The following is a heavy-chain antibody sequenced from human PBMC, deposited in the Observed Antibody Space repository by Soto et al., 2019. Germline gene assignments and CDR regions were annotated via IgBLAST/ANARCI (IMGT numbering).Heavy chain of an antibody. CDR2: IYYSGST. V-gene: IGHV4-31*03. Sequence: QVQLQESGPGLVKPSQTLSLTCTVSGGSISSGGYYWSWIRQHPGKGLEWIGYIYYSGSTYYNPSLKSRVTISVDTSKNQFSLKLSSVTAADTAVYCCARGIPGFWQPTRWGQGTLVTVSS. CDR1: GGSISSGGYY. J-gene: IGHJ4*02. D-gene: IGHD3-3*01. CDR3: ARGIPGFWQPTR.